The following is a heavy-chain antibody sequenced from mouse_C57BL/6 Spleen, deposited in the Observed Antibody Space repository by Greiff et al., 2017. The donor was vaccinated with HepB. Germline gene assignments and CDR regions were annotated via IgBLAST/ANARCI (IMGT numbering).Heavy chain of an antibody. D-gene: IGHD2-5*01. V-gene: IGHV5-4*01. CDR2: ISDGGSYT. J-gene: IGHJ3*01. Sequence: EVQGVESGGGLVKPGGSLKLSCAASGFTFSSYAMSWVRQTPEKRLEWVATISDGGSYTYYPDNVKGRFTISRDNAKNNLYLQMSHLKSEDTAMYYCAREGVYISNWFAYWGQGTLVTVSA. CDR1: GFTFSSYA. CDR3: AREGVYISNWFAY.